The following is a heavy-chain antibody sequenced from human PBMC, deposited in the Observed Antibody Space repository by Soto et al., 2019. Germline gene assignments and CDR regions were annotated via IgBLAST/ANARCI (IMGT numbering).Heavy chain of an antibody. CDR2: INHSGST. CDR1: GGSFSGYY. J-gene: IGHJ5*02. CDR3: AISSTVTTSGWLAP. V-gene: IGHV4-34*01. Sequence: PSETLSLTCAVYGGSFSGYYWSWIRQPPGKGLEWIGEINHSGSTNYNPSLKSRVTISVDTSKNQFSLKLSSVTAADTAVYYCAISSTVTTSGWLAPWGQGTLVTVSS. D-gene: IGHD4-17*01.